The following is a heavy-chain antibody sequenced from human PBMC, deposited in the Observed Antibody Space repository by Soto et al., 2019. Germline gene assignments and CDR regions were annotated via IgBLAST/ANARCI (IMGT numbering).Heavy chain of an antibody. CDR1: GYTFTSYD. V-gene: IGHV1-8*01. D-gene: IGHD3-10*01. CDR2: MNPNNGNT. CDR3: ARSPRNYYALGSYSYFRH. J-gene: IGHJ1*01. Sequence: ASVKVSCKASGYTFTSYDISWVRQATGQELEWMGWMNPNNGNTDYAPKFQGRFTMTMNTSIGTAYMELSSLRSEDTAVYYCARSPRNYYALGSYSYFRHWGQGTLVTVSS.